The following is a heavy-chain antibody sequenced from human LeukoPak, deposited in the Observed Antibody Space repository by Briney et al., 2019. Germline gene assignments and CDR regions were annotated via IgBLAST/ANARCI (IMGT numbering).Heavy chain of an antibody. CDR3: AREEMATTAFDY. CDR1: GFTFSSYA. J-gene: IGHJ4*02. Sequence: GGSLRLSCAASGFTFSSYAMSWVRQAPGKGLEWVSGITGSGGTTHHADSVKGRFTISRDNAKNTLYLQMNSLRAEDTAVYYCAREEMATTAFDYWGQGTLVTVSS. V-gene: IGHV3-23*01. D-gene: IGHD5-24*01. CDR2: ITGSGGTT.